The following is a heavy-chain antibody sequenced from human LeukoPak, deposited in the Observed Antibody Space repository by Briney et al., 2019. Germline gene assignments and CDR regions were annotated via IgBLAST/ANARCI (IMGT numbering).Heavy chain of an antibody. D-gene: IGHD1-26*01. V-gene: IGHV4-4*07. CDR3: ARENSGSYREFDY. J-gene: IGHJ4*02. CDR2: IYTSGST. CDR1: GGSISSYY. Sequence: SETLSLTCTVSGGSISSYYWSWIRQPAGKGLEWIGRIYTSGSTNYNASRKSRVSMSVDTSKNQFSLKLSSVTAADTAVFYCARENSGSYREFDYWGQGTLVTVSS.